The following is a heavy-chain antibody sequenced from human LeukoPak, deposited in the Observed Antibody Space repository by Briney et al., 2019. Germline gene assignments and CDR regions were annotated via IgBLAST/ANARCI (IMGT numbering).Heavy chain of an antibody. CDR2: IDPSDSET. V-gene: IGHV5-51*01. J-gene: IGHJ4*02. Sequence: GESLKISCKASGYRFTSYWIGWVRQMPGKGLEWMGIIDPSDSETRYTPSFQGQVTISVDKSLTTADLQWNSLKASDTAMYYCERQTAMGRSGDYWGQGTLVTVSS. CDR1: GYRFTSYW. CDR3: ERQTAMGRSGDY. D-gene: IGHD5-18*01.